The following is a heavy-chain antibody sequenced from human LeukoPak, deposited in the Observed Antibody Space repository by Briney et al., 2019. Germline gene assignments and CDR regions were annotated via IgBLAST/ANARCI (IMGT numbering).Heavy chain of an antibody. Sequence: GESLKISCKGSGYMFTSFWIAWVRQMPGKGLECMGVIYPSDSDTKYSPSFQGQVTISADRSINTAYLQWSSLKASDTAMYYCARNKWELLRGFDYWGQGTLVTVSS. CDR3: ARNKWELLRGFDY. V-gene: IGHV5-51*01. CDR2: IYPSDSDT. CDR1: GYMFTSFW. D-gene: IGHD1-26*01. J-gene: IGHJ4*02.